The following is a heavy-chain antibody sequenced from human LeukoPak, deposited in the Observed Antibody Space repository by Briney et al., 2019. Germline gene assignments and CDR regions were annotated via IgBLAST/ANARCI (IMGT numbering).Heavy chain of an antibody. CDR2: IYYSGST. CDR3: ARDHLWFGASQGHYGMDV. D-gene: IGHD3-10*01. CDR1: GGSVSSGSYY. J-gene: IGHJ6*04. V-gene: IGHV4-61*01. Sequence: SETLSLTCTVSGGSVSSGSYYWSWIRQPPGKGLEWIGYIYYSGSTKYNPSLKSRVTISVDMSKNQFSLKLSSVTAADTAVYYCARDHLWFGASQGHYGMDVWGKGTTVTVSS.